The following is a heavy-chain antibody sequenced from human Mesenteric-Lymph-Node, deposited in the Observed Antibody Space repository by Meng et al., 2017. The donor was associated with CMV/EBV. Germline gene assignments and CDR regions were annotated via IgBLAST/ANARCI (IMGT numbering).Heavy chain of an antibody. Sequence: SETLSLTCTVSGGSISSYYWSWIRQPPGKGLEWIGSIYHSGSTYYNPSLKSRVTISVDTSKNQFSLKLSSVTAADTAVYYCARETMVRGAFDYWGQGTLVTVSS. V-gene: IGHV4-38-2*02. CDR3: ARETMVRGAFDY. J-gene: IGHJ4*02. D-gene: IGHD3-10*01. CDR2: IYHSGST. CDR1: GGSISSYY.